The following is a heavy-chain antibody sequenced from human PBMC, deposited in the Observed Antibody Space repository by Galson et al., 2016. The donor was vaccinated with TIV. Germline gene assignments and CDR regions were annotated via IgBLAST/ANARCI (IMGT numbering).Heavy chain of an antibody. CDR1: GGSINSDNW. D-gene: IGHD6-6*01. CDR2: IYHSGST. Sequence: TLSLTCAVSGGSINSDNWWSWVRQPPGKGLEWIGEIYHSGSTNYNPSLKSRVSISLDNSKIQFSMKLNSVTAADTAVYFCTRDYSSASGDWGQGTLVIVSS. CDR3: TRDYSSASGD. J-gene: IGHJ4*02. V-gene: IGHV4-4*01.